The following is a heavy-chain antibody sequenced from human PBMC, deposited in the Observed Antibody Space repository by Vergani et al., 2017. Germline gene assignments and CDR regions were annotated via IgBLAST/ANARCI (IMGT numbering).Heavy chain of an antibody. CDR2: IIPILGIA. D-gene: IGHD6-13*01. J-gene: IGHJ2*01. CDR3: ARVGAAAGPYWYFDL. V-gene: IGHV1-69*04. CDR1: GGTFSSYA. Sequence: QVQLVQSGAEVKKPGSSVKVSCKASGGTFSSYAISWVRQAPGQGLEWMGRIIPILGIANYAQKLQGRVTITADKSTSTAYMELSSLRSEDTAVYYCARVGAAAGPYWYFDLWGRGTLVTVSS.